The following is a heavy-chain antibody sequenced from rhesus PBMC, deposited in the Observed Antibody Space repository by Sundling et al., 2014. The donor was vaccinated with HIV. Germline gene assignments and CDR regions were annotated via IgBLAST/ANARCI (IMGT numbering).Heavy chain of an antibody. Sequence: QVQLQESGPGLVKPSETLSLTCAVSGGSISSSNWWSWIRQPPGKGLEWIGRISGSGGSTRHNPSLKSRVTISIDTSKNQFSLKLSSATVADTAVYYCARPREYRYNYDYWGQGLLVTVSS. CDR3: ARPREYRYNYDY. CDR1: GGSISSSNW. V-gene: IGHV4-92*01. J-gene: IGHJ4*01. CDR2: ISGSGGST. D-gene: IGHD5-12*01.